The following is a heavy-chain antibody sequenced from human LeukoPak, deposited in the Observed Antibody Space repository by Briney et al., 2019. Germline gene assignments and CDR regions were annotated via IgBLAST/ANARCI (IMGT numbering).Heavy chain of an antibody. D-gene: IGHD3-22*01. Sequence: PGGSLRLSCAASGFTFSSYWMSWVRQAPGKGLEWVANIKQDGSEKYYVDSVKGRFTISRDNAKNSLYLQMNSLRAEDTAVYYCARGPDDSSRIPHDYWGQGTLDTVSS. J-gene: IGHJ4*02. CDR1: GFTFSSYW. V-gene: IGHV3-7*01. CDR3: ARGPDDSSRIPHDY. CDR2: IKQDGSEK.